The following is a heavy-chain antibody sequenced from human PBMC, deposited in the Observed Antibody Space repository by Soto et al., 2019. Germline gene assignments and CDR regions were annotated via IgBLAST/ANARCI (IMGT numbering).Heavy chain of an antibody. D-gene: IGHD3-22*01. Sequence: GGSLRLSCAASVFTFSSYAMSWVRQAPGKGLEWVSAISGSGGSTYYADSVKGRFTISRDNSKNTLYLQMNSLRAEDTAVYYCAKDQNDSSGYYYTDYWGQGTLVTVSS. J-gene: IGHJ4*02. V-gene: IGHV3-23*01. CDR1: VFTFSSYA. CDR3: AKDQNDSSGYYYTDY. CDR2: ISGSGGST.